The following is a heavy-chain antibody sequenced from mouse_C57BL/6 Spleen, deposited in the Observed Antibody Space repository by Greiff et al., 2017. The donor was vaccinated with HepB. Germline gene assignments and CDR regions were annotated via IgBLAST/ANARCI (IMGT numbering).Heavy chain of an antibody. CDR1: GYTFTSYW. V-gene: IGHV1-53*01. CDR2: INPSNGGT. D-gene: IGHD1-1*01. Sequence: VQLQQPGTELVKPGASVKLSCKASGYTFTSYWMHWVKQRPGQGLEWIGNINPSNGGTNYNEKFKSKATLTVDKSSSTAYMQLSSLTSEDSAVYYCARNSPYGSTFFDYWGQGTTLTVSS. CDR3: ARNSPYGSTFFDY. J-gene: IGHJ2*01.